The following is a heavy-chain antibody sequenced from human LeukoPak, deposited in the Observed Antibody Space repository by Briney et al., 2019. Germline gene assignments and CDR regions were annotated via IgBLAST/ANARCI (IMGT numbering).Heavy chain of an antibody. CDR2: IYNSGTT. J-gene: IGHJ4*02. V-gene: IGHV4-39*01. D-gene: IGHD3-10*01. CDR1: GGSVSSSSYY. CDR3: ARGRPYYYGSGSYFVY. Sequence: PSETLSLTCTVSGGSVSSSSYYWGRMRQPPGKGLEWIGNIYNSGTTYYNPSLKSRVTISVDTSKKQFSLKLSSVTAADTAVYYCARGRPYYYGSGSYFVYWGQGTLVTVSS.